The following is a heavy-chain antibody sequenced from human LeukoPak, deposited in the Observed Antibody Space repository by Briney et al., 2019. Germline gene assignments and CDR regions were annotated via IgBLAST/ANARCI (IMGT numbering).Heavy chain of an antibody. V-gene: IGHV3-7*01. Sequence: GGSPRLSCAASGFTFSNYWMNWVRQAPGKGLEWVANIKQEGSDKNYVGSVRGRFTISRDNAKNLLYLLMHSLRVEDTAVYYCARSGSNGDDYWGQGTLVTVSS. CDR3: ARSGSNGDDY. D-gene: IGHD5-24*01. CDR2: IKQEGSDK. J-gene: IGHJ4*02. CDR1: GFTFSNYW.